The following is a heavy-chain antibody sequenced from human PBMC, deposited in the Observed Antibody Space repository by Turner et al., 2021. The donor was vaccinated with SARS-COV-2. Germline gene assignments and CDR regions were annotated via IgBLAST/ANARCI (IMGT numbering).Heavy chain of an antibody. V-gene: IGHV1-69*01. CDR2: IIPIFGTA. J-gene: IGHJ5*02. Sequence: QVQLVQSGAEVKKPGSSVKVSCKASGGTFNTYAISWVRQAPGQGLEWMGGIIPIFGTANYAQKCQGRVTITADEYTSTAYMELSSRRSEDTAVYYCERARGVDYYDSSGQRFDPWGQGTLVTVSS. D-gene: IGHD3-22*01. CDR1: GGTFNTYA. CDR3: ERARGVDYYDSSGQRFDP.